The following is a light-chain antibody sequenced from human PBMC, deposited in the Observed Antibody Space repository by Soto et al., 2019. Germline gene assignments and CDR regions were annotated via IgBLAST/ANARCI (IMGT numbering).Light chain of an antibody. CDR3: QQSDT. CDR1: QSVSSNS. J-gene: IGKJ5*01. Sequence: EVVLTQYPGTLSLSPGERATLSCRASQSVSSNSLAWYHQKPGQPPRLLMYGASNRATGIPARFSGSGSGTDFTLTISRLEPEDFAVYYCQQSDTFGQGTRLEIK. V-gene: IGKV3-20*01. CDR2: GAS.